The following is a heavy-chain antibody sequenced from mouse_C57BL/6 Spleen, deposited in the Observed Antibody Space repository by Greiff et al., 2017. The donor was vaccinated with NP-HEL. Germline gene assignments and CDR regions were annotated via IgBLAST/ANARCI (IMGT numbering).Heavy chain of an antibody. CDR2: IRSKSSNYAT. J-gene: IGHJ3*01. V-gene: IGHV10-3*01. Sequence: DVQLQESGGGLVQPKGSLKLSCAASGFTFNTYAMHWVRQAPGKGLEWVARIRSKSSNYATYYADSVKDRFTISRDDSQSMLYLQMNNLKTEDTAMYYCVRDEGAYYSKGFAYWGQGTLVTVSA. D-gene: IGHD2-5*01. CDR3: VRDEGAYYSKGFAY. CDR1: GFTFNTYA.